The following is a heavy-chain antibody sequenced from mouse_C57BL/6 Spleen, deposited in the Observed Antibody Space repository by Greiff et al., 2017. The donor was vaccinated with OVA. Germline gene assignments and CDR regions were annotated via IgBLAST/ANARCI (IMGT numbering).Heavy chain of an antibody. CDR1: GYTFTSYW. CDR3: AKENYYYGSRYCDV. J-gene: IGHJ1*03. D-gene: IGHD1-1*01. CDR2: IYPGSGST. Sequence: VQLQQPGAELVKPGASVKMSCKASGYTFTSYWITWVKQRPGQGLAWIGDIYPGSGSTNYNEKFKSKATLPVDTSSSTAYMQLSSLTSEDSAVYYCAKENYYYGSRYCDVWGTGTTVTVSS. V-gene: IGHV1-55*01.